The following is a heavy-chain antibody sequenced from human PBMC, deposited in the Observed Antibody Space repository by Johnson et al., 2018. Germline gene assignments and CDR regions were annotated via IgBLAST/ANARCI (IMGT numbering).Heavy chain of an antibody. Sequence: QVQLVESGGGVVQPGRSLRLSCAASGFSFRSYVMHWVRQAPGKGLEWVSVISHAESNKHYADAVRGRFTISRDNSKNTLYLQMNSLKPEDTAVYYCARDGIVSDGKGFDYWGQGTLVTVSS. J-gene: IGHJ4*02. D-gene: IGHD3-22*01. V-gene: IGHV3-30-3*01. CDR3: ARDGIVSDGKGFDY. CDR2: ISHAESNK. CDR1: GFSFRSYV.